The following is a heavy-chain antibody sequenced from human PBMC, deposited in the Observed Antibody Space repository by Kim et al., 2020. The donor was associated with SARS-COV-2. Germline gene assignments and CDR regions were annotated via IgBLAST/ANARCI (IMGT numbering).Heavy chain of an antibody. CDR3: VTRNYYNSGSYYEGAPF. Sequence: GGSLRLSCSASGFTFSNYAMHWVRQAPGKGLEYVSAISSDGGSTYYADSVKGRFTLSRDNSKNMLYVQMSSLRVEDTAIYYCVTRNYYNSGSYYEGAPF. CDR1: GFTFSNYA. D-gene: IGHD3-10*01. CDR2: ISSDGGST. V-gene: IGHV3-64*05. J-gene: IGHJ3*01.